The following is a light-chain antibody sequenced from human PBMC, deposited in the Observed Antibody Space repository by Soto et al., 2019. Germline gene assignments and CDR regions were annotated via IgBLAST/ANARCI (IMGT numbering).Light chain of an antibody. CDR1: SSDIGRYNY. CDR2: EVR. J-gene: IGLJ1*01. V-gene: IGLV2-14*01. CDR3: SSYTSTSTQV. Sequence: QSALTQPASVSGSPGQSITISCTGTSSDIGRYNYVSWYQQHPGKVPKLIISEVRNRPSGVSDRFSGSKSGNSASLTISGLQAGEEADYYCSSYTSTSTQVFGSGTKVTVL.